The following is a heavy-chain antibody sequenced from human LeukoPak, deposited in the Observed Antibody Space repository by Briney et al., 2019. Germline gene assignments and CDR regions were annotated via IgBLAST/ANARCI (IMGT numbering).Heavy chain of an antibody. CDR2: IYSGGST. Sequence: TGGSLRLSCAASGFTFSSYGMSWVRQAPGKGLEWVSVIYSGGSTYYADSVKGRFTISRDNSKNTLYLQMNSLRAEDTAVYYCARGGGYDKSFDYWGQGTLVTVSS. V-gene: IGHV3-53*01. D-gene: IGHD5-12*01. J-gene: IGHJ4*02. CDR3: ARGGGYDKSFDY. CDR1: GFTFSSYG.